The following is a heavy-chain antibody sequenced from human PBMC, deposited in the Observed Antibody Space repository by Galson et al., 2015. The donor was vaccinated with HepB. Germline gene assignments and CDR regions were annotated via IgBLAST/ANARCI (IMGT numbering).Heavy chain of an antibody. D-gene: IGHD3-10*01. V-gene: IGHV3-7*03. CDR1: GFTLSSYW. CDR3: ARGSQWFGEVDYYFDY. J-gene: IGHJ4*02. Sequence: SLRLSCAASGFTLSSYWMSWVRQAPGKGLEWVANIKQDGSEKYYVDSVKGRFTISRDNAKNSLYLQMNSLRAEDTAVYYCARGSQWFGEVDYYFDYWGQGTLVTVSS. CDR2: IKQDGSEK.